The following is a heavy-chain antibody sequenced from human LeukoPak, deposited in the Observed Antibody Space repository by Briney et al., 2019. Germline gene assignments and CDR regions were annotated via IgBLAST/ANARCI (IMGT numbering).Heavy chain of an antibody. CDR2: INHSRDT. CDR1: GASFSGYY. CDR3: AKVYSSSSRYSFDV. Sequence: PSETLSLTCAVYGASFSGYYWSWVRQPPGEWLEWIGEINHSRDTTYNPSLKSRVIMSVDTCNSQFSLRLSSVTAADTAVYYCAKVYSSSSRYSFDVWGQGTMVTVSS. J-gene: IGHJ3*01. V-gene: IGHV4-34*01. D-gene: IGHD6-6*01.